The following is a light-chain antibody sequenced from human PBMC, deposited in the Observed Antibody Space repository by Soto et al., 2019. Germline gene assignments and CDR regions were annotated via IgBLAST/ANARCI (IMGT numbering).Light chain of an antibody. CDR1: NLGDKY. Sequence: SYELTQPPSVSVSPGQTASIPCSGDNLGDKYACWYQQKPGQSPVLVIYKDDERPSGIPERFSGSNSGDTATLTISGTQAMDEADYYCQAWDRNTAVFGGGTKVTVL. CDR2: KDD. J-gene: IGLJ2*01. V-gene: IGLV3-1*01. CDR3: QAWDRNTAV.